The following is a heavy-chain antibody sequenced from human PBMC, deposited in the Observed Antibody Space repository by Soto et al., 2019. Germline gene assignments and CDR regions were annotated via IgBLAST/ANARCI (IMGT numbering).Heavy chain of an antibody. J-gene: IGHJ2*01. CDR1: GYTFTTYY. Sequence: QVQLVQSGAEVKKPGASVEVSCKASGYTFTTYYIHWVRHAPGQGREWMGVINPGGVSTKYAQKFQNIVTMTSDTSTSTVYMDLSSLRSEDTAVYFCARGGNGDNVGYWYFDLWGRGTQVTVSP. CDR2: INPGGVST. CDR3: ARGGNGDNVGYWYFDL. D-gene: IGHD4-17*01. V-gene: IGHV1-46*01.